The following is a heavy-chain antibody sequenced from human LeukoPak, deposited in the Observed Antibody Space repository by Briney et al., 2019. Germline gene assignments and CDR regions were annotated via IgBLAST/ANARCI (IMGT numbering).Heavy chain of an antibody. CDR3: AKDGGYGDLSFDY. CDR1: GFTFGNYG. V-gene: IGHV3-23*01. CDR2: ISGSGGST. J-gene: IGHJ4*02. D-gene: IGHD4-17*01. Sequence: PGGSLRLSCAASGFTFGNYGMSWVRQAPGKGLEWVSAISGSGGSTYYADSVKGRFTISRDNSKNTLYLQMNSLRAEDTAVYYCAKDGGYGDLSFDYWGQGTLVTVSS.